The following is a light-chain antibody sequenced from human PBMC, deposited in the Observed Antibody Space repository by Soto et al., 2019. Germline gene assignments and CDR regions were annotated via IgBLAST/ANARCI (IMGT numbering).Light chain of an antibody. CDR3: AAWDDSLNGYV. J-gene: IGLJ1*01. V-gene: IGLV2-18*01. Sequence: QSALNQPPSGSGSPGQSVTITCTGTSSDLGSYNRVSLYQQPPGTAPKLMIYEVNSRPSGVPDRFSGSKSGTSASLAISGLQSEDEADYYCAAWDDSLNGYVFGIGTKVTVL. CDR1: SSDLGSYNR. CDR2: EVN.